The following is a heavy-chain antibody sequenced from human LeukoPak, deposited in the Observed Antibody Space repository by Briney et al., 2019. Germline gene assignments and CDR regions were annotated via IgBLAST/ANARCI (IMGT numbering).Heavy chain of an antibody. D-gene: IGHD4-17*01. CDR2: ILPGFSDA. Sequence: GESLKISCKVSGYILTNNWIGWVRQVPGKGLEWMGLILPGFSDAKYSPSFQGQVTISADKSISTAYLQWSSLKASDTAMYYCARHYRRSMTTVMMYMDVWGKGTTVTVSS. CDR3: ARHYRRSMTTVMMYMDV. CDR1: GYILTNNW. J-gene: IGHJ6*03. V-gene: IGHV5-51*01.